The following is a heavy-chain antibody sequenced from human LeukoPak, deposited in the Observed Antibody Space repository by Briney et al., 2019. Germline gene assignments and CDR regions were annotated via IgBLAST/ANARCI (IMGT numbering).Heavy chain of an antibody. J-gene: IGHJ4*02. CDR3: AKPLVGSGWTSFDY. V-gene: IGHV3-23*01. D-gene: IGHD6-19*01. CDR1: GFTFSSYA. Sequence: PGGSLRLSCAASGFTFSSYAMSWVRQAPGKGLEWVSAISGSGGSTYYADSVKGRFTISRDNSKNTLYLQMNSLRAEDTAVYYRAKPLVGSGWTSFDYWGQGTLVTVSS. CDR2: ISGSGGST.